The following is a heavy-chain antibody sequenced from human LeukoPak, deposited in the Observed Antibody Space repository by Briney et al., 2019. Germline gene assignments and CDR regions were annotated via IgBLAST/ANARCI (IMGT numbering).Heavy chain of an antibody. J-gene: IGHJ5*02. V-gene: IGHV4-59*08. CDR2: IYYSGST. CDR1: GGSISSYY. CDR3: ARVRTDYDSSGYYLYWFDP. D-gene: IGHD3-22*01. Sequence: PSETLSLTCTVSGGSISSYYWSWIRQPPGKGLEWIGYIYYSGSTNYNPSLKSRVTISVDTSKNQFSLKLSSVTAADTAVYYCARVRTDYDSSGYYLYWFDPWGQGTLVTVSS.